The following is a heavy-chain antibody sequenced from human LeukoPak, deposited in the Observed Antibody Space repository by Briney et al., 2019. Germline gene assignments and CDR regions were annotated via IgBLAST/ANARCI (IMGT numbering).Heavy chain of an antibody. V-gene: IGHV3-30*02. D-gene: IGHD4-17*01. Sequence: PGGSLRLSCAASGFIFSNYGIHWVRQAPGKGLEWVAFIRYDASDKYYADSVKGRFTISRDNSKNKVYLQMNSLRGEDTAVYYCAFPGDYGPFDYWGQGTLVTVSS. CDR2: IRYDASDK. CDR1: GFIFSNYG. J-gene: IGHJ4*02. CDR3: AFPGDYGPFDY.